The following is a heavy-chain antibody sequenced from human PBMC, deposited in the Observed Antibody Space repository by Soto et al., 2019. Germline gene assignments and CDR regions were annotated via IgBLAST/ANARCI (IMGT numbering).Heavy chain of an antibody. CDR1: GGSISSSSYY. CDR3: ARREVGFGEFYYFDY. J-gene: IGHJ4*02. CDR2: IYYSGST. D-gene: IGHD3-10*01. Sequence: SETLSLTCTVSGGSISSSSYYWGWIRQPPGKGLEWIGSIYYSGSTYYNPSLKSRVTISVDTSKNQFSLKLSSVTAADTAVYYCARREVGFGEFYYFDYWGQGTLVTVSS. V-gene: IGHV4-39*01.